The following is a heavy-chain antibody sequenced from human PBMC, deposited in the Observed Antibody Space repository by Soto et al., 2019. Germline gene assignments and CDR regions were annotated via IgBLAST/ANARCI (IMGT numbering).Heavy chain of an antibody. V-gene: IGHV1-69*13. Sequence: SSVQVSCKASGGPFSSYAISWVRQAPGQGLEWMGGIIPILGTANYAQKFQGRVTITADESTSTAYMELSRLRSEDPAVYYCARGLVYCSGGSCYSFGPFYYYGMDVWGQGTTVTVSS. D-gene: IGHD2-15*01. CDR1: GGPFSSYA. CDR3: ARGLVYCSGGSCYSFGPFYYYGMDV. J-gene: IGHJ6*02. CDR2: IIPILGTA.